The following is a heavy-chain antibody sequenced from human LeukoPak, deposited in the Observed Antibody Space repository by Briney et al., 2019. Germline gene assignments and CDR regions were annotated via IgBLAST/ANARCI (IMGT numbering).Heavy chain of an antibody. CDR1: GFTFSNAW. D-gene: IGHD2-15*01. V-gene: IGHV3-15*01. CDR3: TTEEPYCSGGSCQYYFDY. Sequence: PGGSLRLSCAASGFTFSNAWMSWVRQAPGKGLEWVGRIKSKTDGGTTDYAAPVKGRFTISRDDSKNTLYLQMNSLKTEDTAVYYCTTEEPYCSGGSCQYYFDYWGQGTLVTVSS. CDR2: IKSKTDGGTT. J-gene: IGHJ4*02.